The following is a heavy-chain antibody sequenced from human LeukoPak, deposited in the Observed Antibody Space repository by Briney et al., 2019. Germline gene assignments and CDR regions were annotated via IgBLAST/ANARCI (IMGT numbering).Heavy chain of an antibody. Sequence: GGSLRLSCAASGFSFSTYGMHWVRQAPDTGLEWVALIWHDGSKEYYADSVKGRFTISGDNSKNTLYLQMNSLRAEDTAVYYCAKAGTGTTNWFDPWGQGTLVTVSS. D-gene: IGHD1-7*01. CDR3: AKAGTGTTNWFDP. J-gene: IGHJ5*02. CDR1: GFSFSTYG. CDR2: IWHDGSKE. V-gene: IGHV3-33*06.